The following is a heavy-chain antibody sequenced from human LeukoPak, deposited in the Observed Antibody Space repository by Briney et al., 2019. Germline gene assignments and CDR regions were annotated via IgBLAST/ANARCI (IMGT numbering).Heavy chain of an antibody. CDR3: ARGVLGSYYYYYYGMDV. CDR1: GYTFTSNG. V-gene: IGHV1-18*01. J-gene: IGHJ6*02. D-gene: IGHD1-26*01. Sequence: ASVTVSFTASGYTFTSNGISWVRQAPGQGLEWMGWISAYNGNTNYAQKLQGRVTMTTDTSTSTAYMELRSLRSDDTAVYYCARGVLGSYYYYYYGMDVWGQGTTVTASS. CDR2: ISAYNGNT.